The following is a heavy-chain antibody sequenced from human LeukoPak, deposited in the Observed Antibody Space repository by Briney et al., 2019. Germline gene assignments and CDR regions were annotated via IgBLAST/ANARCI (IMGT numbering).Heavy chain of an antibody. CDR1: GGSISSYY. D-gene: IGHD2-15*01. CDR3: ARVAGGYCSGGSCFELNWFDP. CDR2: IYYSGST. Sequence: SATLSLTCTVSGGSISSYYWSWIRQPPGEGLEGIGYIYYSGSTNYKPSLKSRVTISVDTSKNQFSLKLSYVPAADTAVYYCARVAGGYCSGGSCFELNWFDPWGQGTLVTVSS. J-gene: IGHJ5*02. V-gene: IGHV4-59*01.